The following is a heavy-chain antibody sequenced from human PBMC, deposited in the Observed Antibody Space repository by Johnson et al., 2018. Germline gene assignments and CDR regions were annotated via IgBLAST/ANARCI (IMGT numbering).Heavy chain of an antibody. Sequence: VQLVESGGGLVQPGGSXRLSCVASGVRFSGYWMTWVRQAQGTGLEWVANPRKDVSRKHYLDPGRGRFTISRDNSKNTLNLQMNSLRDKETAVYYCAKVATPQKAVLAEYFQLWGQGTLVTVSS. CDR2: PRKDVSRK. CDR3: AKVATPQKAVLAEYFQL. CDR1: GVRFSGYW. V-gene: IGHV3-7*03. J-gene: IGHJ1*01. D-gene: IGHD2-15*01.